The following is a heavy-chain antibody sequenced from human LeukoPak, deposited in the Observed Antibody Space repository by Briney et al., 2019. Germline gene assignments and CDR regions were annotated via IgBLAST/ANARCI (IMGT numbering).Heavy chain of an antibody. CDR3: ARGPQLNY. CDR2: ISYDGSNK. J-gene: IGHJ4*02. Sequence: QPGGSLRLSCAASGFTFSSYAMHWVRQAPGKGQEWVAVISYDGSNKYYADSAKGRFTISRDNSKNTLYLQMNSLRAEDTAVYYCARGPQLNYWGQGTLVTVSS. V-gene: IGHV3-30-3*01. CDR1: GFTFSSYA.